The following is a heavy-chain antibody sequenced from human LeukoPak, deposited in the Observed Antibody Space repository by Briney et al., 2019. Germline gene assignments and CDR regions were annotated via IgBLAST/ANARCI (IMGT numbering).Heavy chain of an antibody. Sequence: SETLSLTCTVSGGSISSYYWSWIRQPPGKGLEWIGYIYYSGSTNYNPSLKSRVTISVDTSKNQFSLKLSSVTAADTAVYYCARGGGFLEWFENWGQGTLVTVSS. V-gene: IGHV4-59*01. CDR3: ARGGGFLEWFEN. CDR1: GGSISSYY. J-gene: IGHJ4*02. D-gene: IGHD3-3*01. CDR2: IYYSGST.